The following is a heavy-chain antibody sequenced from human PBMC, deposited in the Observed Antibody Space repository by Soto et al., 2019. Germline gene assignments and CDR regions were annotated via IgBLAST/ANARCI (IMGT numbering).Heavy chain of an antibody. V-gene: IGHV4-31*03. Sequence: QVQLQESGPGLVKPSQTLSLTCTVSGVSISNDVYYWSWIRQYPGKGLEWVGYIYYTGSTYYNPSLIRRVRMPVDSSKNHLALKLSSVTAADTAVYYCARQEYGDYVFLDYWGQGTLVTVSS. CDR3: ARQEYGDYVFLDY. J-gene: IGHJ4*02. CDR2: IYYTGST. CDR1: GVSISNDVYY. D-gene: IGHD4-17*01.